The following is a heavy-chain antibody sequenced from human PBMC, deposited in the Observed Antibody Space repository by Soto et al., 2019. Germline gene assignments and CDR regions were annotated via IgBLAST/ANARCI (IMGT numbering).Heavy chain of an antibody. J-gene: IGHJ6*03. V-gene: IGHV3-23*01. Sequence: GGSLRLSCAASGFTFSSYAMSWVRQAPGKGLEWVSAISGSGGSTYYADSVKGRFTISRDNSKNTLYLQMNSLRAEDTAVYYCAKDEGYEFDYYYYYMDVWGKGTTVTVSS. CDR3: AKDEGYEFDYYYYYMDV. D-gene: IGHD5-12*01. CDR2: ISGSGGST. CDR1: GFTFSSYA.